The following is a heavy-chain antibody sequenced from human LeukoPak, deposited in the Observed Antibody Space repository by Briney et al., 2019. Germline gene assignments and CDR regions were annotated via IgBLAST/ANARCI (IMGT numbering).Heavy chain of an antibody. Sequence: PSETLSLTFTVSGGSISSSSFYWSWIRQHPGKGLEWIGYISYSGSTYYNPSLQSRLNISLDTSQSQFSLRLSSVTAADTAVYYCARDNGIAAAYNWFDPWGQGALVTVSS. CDR2: ISYSGST. V-gene: IGHV4-31*03. CDR3: ARDNGIAAAYNWFDP. CDR1: GGSISSSSFY. J-gene: IGHJ5*02. D-gene: IGHD6-13*01.